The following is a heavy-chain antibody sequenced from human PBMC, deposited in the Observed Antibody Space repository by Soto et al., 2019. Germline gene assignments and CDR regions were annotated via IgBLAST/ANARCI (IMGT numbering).Heavy chain of an antibody. CDR3: ATSQWLGIDY. J-gene: IGHJ4*02. V-gene: IGHV4-39*01. D-gene: IGHD6-19*01. CDR1: GGSISSSSYY. CDR2: IYYSGST. Sequence: SETLSLTCTVSGGSISSSSYYWGWIRQPPGKGLEWIGSIYYSGSTYYNPSLKSRVTISVDTSKNQFSLKLSSVTAADTAVYYCATSQWLGIDYWGQGTLVTVSS.